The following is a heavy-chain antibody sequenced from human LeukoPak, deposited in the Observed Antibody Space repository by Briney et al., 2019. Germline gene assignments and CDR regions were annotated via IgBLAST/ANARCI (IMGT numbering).Heavy chain of an antibody. CDR3: ARLPARGYSGYDWYYFDY. CDR1: GGSISSYY. J-gene: IGHJ4*02. Sequence: PSETLSLTCTVSGGSISSYYWSWIRQPPGKGLEWIGYIYYSGSTNYNPSLKSRVTISVDTSKNQFSLELSSVTAADTAVYYCARLPARGYSGYDWYYFDYWGQGTLVTVSS. D-gene: IGHD5-12*01. CDR2: IYYSGST. V-gene: IGHV4-59*08.